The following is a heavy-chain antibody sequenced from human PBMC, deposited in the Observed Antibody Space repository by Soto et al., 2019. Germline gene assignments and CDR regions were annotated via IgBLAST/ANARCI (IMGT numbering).Heavy chain of an antibody. CDR1: GYTFTTYY. V-gene: IGHV1-46*01. CDR2: INPSDGST. CDR3: VRDRFGYGDSGD. D-gene: IGHD4-17*01. Sequence: ASVKVSCKTSGYTFTTYYMHWVRQAPGQGLEWMGVINPSDGSTYSAQKFQGRVTMTRDTSTSTVYSELSSLRAEDSAMYYCVRDRFGYGDSGDWGQGTLVTVSS. J-gene: IGHJ4*02.